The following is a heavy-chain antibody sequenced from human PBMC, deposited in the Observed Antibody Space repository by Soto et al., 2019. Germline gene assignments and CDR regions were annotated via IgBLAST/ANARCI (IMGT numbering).Heavy chain of an antibody. D-gene: IGHD3-3*01. J-gene: IGHJ6*02. CDR1: GFTLSSYW. CDR3: ARRHLGDFWSGYYYYYYYGMDV. V-gene: IGHV3-74*01. CDR2: INSDGSST. Sequence: GGSLRLSCAASGFTLSSYWMHWVRQAPGKGLVWVSRINSDGSSTSYADSVKGRFTISRDNAKNTLYLQMNSLRAEDTAVYYCARRHLGDFWSGYYYYYYYGMDVWGQGTTVTVSS.